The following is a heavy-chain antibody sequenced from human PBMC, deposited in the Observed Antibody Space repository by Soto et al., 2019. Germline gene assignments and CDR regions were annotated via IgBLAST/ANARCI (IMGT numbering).Heavy chain of an antibody. CDR3: ATDPPSGGWAFDY. CDR2: IWNDGNTK. Sequence: QVQLVESGGGVVQPGRSLRLSCAASGFPFSSYAMHWVRQAPGKGLEWVAMIWNDGNTKYYADSVKGRFTISRDNSKNTLYLQMNSLRAEDTAVYYCATDPPSGGWAFDYWGQGTLVTVSS. V-gene: IGHV3-33*01. CDR1: GFPFSSYA. D-gene: IGHD6-19*01. J-gene: IGHJ4*02.